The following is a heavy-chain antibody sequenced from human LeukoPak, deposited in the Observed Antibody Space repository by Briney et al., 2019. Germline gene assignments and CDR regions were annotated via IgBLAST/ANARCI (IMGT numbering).Heavy chain of an antibody. Sequence: SETLSLTCTVSGGSISTSNYYWGWIRQPPGKGLEWIGSIYYSGSSYYNPSLKSRVTISVDTSKNQFSLKLSSVTAADTAVYYCASLRERSYYARGFDYWGQGTLVTVSS. V-gene: IGHV4-39*01. CDR2: IYYSGSS. J-gene: IGHJ4*02. D-gene: IGHD3-3*01. CDR1: GGSISTSNYY. CDR3: ASLRERSYYARGFDY.